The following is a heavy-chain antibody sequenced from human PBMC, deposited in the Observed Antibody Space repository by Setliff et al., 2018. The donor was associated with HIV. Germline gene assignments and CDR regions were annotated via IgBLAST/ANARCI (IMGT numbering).Heavy chain of an antibody. J-gene: IGHJ4*02. V-gene: IGHV3-7*01. CDR1: GFTVSPYW. CDR3: HSGYDTEEQSYFDY. CDR2: IIQDGREK. D-gene: IGHD5-12*01. Sequence: GGSLRLSCAASGFTVSPYWMSWVRQGPEGLEWVANIIQDGREKNYVDSVRGRFTVSRDNAKNTLYLQMNSLRAEDTGVYYCHSGYDTEEQSYFDYWGQGTLVTVSS.